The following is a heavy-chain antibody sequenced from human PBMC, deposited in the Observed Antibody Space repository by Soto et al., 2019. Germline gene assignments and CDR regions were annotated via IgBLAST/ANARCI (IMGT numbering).Heavy chain of an antibody. J-gene: IGHJ6*02. CDR3: ARGSPGYYGMDV. Sequence: SETLSLTCTVSGGSISSYYWSWIRQPPGKGLEWIGYIYYSGSTNYNPSLKSRVTISVDTSKNQFSLKLSTVTAADTAVYYCARGSPGYYGMDVWGQGTTVTVSS. CDR2: IYYSGST. V-gene: IGHV4-59*01. CDR1: GGSISSYY. D-gene: IGHD1-26*01.